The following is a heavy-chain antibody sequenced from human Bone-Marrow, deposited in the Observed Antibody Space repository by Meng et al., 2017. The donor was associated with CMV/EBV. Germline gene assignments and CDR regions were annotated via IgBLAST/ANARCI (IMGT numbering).Heavy chain of an antibody. D-gene: IGHD6-6*01. CDR2: VRSKPNSYAT. J-gene: IGHJ6*02. CDR3: TSSSLPLYYYGMDV. Sequence: GESLKISCAASGFTVSSNYMSWVRQAPGKGLEWVGRVRSKPNSYATAYAASVKGRFTISRDDSKNMAYLQMNSLKTEDTAVYYCTSSSLPLYYYGMDVWGQGPTVTVSS. V-gene: IGHV3-73*01. CDR1: GFTVSSNY.